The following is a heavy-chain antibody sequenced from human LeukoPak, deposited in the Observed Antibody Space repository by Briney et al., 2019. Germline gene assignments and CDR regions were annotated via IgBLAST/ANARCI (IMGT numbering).Heavy chain of an antibody. CDR1: GYSFTSYW. Sequence: GESLKISCKGSGYSFTSYWIGWVRQMPGKGLEWMGIIYPGDSDTRYSPSFQGQVTISADKSISTAYLQWSSLKASDTAMYYCARLPSSDYVWGSYRPPTQYYFDYWGQGTLATVSS. J-gene: IGHJ4*02. CDR2: IYPGDSDT. D-gene: IGHD3-16*02. CDR3: ARLPSSDYVWGSYRPPTQYYFDY. V-gene: IGHV5-51*01.